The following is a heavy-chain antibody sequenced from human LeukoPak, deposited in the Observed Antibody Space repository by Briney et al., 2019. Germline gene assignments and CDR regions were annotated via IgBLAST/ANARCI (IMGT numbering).Heavy chain of an antibody. V-gene: IGHV3-21*01. CDR3: ARLLGGYFAGDAFDV. CDR1: GFTFSSYT. J-gene: IGHJ3*01. CDR2: INSGSSSV. D-gene: IGHD3-9*01. Sequence: GGSLRLSCAASGFTFSSYTINWVRQAPGKGLEWVSSINSGSSSVYYADSVKGRFTVSRDNARNSLHLQMNSLRAEDTGVYYCARLLGGYFAGDAFDVWGQGTMVTVSS.